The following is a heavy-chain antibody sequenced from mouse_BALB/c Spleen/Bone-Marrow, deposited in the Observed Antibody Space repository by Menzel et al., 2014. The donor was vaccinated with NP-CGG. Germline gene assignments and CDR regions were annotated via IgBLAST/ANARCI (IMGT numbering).Heavy chain of an antibody. CDR3: ARAGYRYDVGYAMDY. CDR2: ISHSGST. D-gene: IGHD2-14*01. CDR1: GDSITSGY. Sequence: EVQLRQSGPSLVKPSQTLSLPCSVTGDSITSGYWNWIRKFPGNKLEYMGYISHSGSTYYNPSLKSRISITRDTSKNQYYLQLNSVTTEDTATYYCARAGYRYDVGYAMDYWGQGTSVTVSS. V-gene: IGHV3-8*02. J-gene: IGHJ4*01.